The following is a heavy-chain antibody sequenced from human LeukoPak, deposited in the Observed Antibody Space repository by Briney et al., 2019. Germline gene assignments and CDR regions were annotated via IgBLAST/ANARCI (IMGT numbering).Heavy chain of an antibody. Sequence: PSETLSLTCAVYGGSFSGYYWSWIRQPPGKGLEWIGEINHSGSTNYNPSPKSRVTISVDTSKNQFSPKLSSVTAADTVVYYCARRRRRYSSLGDAFDIWGQRTMVPVSS. CDR1: GGSFSGYY. D-gene: IGHD5-18*01. CDR3: ARRRRRYSSLGDAFDI. J-gene: IGHJ3*02. CDR2: INHSGST. V-gene: IGHV4-34*01.